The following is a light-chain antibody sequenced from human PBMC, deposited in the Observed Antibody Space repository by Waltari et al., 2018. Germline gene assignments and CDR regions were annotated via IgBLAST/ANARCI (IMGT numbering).Light chain of an antibody. J-gene: IGKJ3*01. CDR1: RVLYSSNNKNY. V-gene: IGKV4-1*01. Sequence: RVLYSSNNKNYLAWYQQKPGQPPKLLIYWASTRESGVPDRFSGSGSGTDFTLTISSLQAEDVAVYYCQQYYSTPRTFGPGTKVDIK. CDR2: WAS. CDR3: QQYYSTPRT.